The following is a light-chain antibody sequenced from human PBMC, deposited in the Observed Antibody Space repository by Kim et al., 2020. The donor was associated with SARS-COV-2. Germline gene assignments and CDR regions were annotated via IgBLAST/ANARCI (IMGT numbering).Light chain of an antibody. CDR3: QQYPWTPRT. CDR2: AAS. J-gene: IGKJ2*01. V-gene: IGKV3-20*01. CDR1: QSVASNY. Sequence: EIVLTQSPGTLSLSPGQRATLSCRASQSVASNYLAWYQQKPGQAPRLLIYAASSRATGIPDMFSGSGSGTDFTLTISRLEPEDFAVYYCQQYPWTPRTFGQGTKLEI.